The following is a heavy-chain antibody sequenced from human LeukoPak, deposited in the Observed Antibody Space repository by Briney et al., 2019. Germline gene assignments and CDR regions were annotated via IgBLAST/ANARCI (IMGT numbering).Heavy chain of an antibody. J-gene: IGHJ4*02. V-gene: IGHV3-30*04. CDR3: AREGYYDSSGYYLDY. CDR2: ISFAGDIY. CDR1: GFTFTSYA. D-gene: IGHD3-22*01. Sequence: GRSLRLSCAASGFTFTSYAMHWVRQAPGKGLEWVAVISFAGDIYYYADSVKGRFTISRDNSRSTLYLHMNSLRAEDTAVYYCAREGYYDSSGYYLDYWGQGTLVTVSS.